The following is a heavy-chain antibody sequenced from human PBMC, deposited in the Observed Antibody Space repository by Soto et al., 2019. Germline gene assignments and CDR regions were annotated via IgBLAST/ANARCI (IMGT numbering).Heavy chain of an antibody. CDR1: GGSISSGGYY. J-gene: IGHJ5*02. Sequence: SETLSLTCTVSGGSISSGGYYWSWIRQHPGKGLEWIGYIYYSGSTYFNPSLKSRLTISADTSKNQFSLQLSSVTAADTAVYYCXRAGHSSSSEGANWFDPWGQGTLVTVSS. V-gene: IGHV4-31*03. D-gene: IGHD6-6*01. CDR2: IYYSGST. CDR3: XRAGHSSSSEGANWFDP.